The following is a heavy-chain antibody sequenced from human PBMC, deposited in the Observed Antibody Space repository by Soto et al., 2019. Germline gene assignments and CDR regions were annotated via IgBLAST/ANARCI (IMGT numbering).Heavy chain of an antibody. CDR3: AKDIYDFWSGYSNWFDP. Sequence: GGSLRLSCAASGFTFSSYAMSWVRQATGKGLEWVSAISGSGGSTYYADSVKGRFTISRDNSKNALYLQMNSLRAEDTAVYYCAKDIYDFWSGYSNWFDPWGQGTLVTVSS. D-gene: IGHD3-3*01. V-gene: IGHV3-23*01. CDR1: GFTFSSYA. J-gene: IGHJ5*02. CDR2: ISGSGGST.